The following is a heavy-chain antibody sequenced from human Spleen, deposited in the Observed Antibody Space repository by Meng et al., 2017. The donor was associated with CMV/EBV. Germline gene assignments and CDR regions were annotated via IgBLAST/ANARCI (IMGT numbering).Heavy chain of an antibody. CDR2: IYYSGST. D-gene: IGHD6-19*01. CDR3: ARDLRHSSGWYYGMGY. V-gene: IGHV4-31*02. Sequence: SLSSGGYYWSWIRQHPGKGLEWIGYIYYSGSTYYNPSLKSRVTISVDTSKNQFSLKLSSVTAADTAVYYCARDLRHSSGWYYGMGYWGQGTLVTVSS. CDR1: SLSSGGYY. J-gene: IGHJ4*02.